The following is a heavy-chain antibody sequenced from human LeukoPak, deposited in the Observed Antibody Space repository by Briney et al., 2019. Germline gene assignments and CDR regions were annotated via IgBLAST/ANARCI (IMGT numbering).Heavy chain of an antibody. CDR2: ISSSGSTI. J-gene: IGHJ4*02. CDR3: ARVRDYDDCYFDY. D-gene: IGHD3-16*01. Sequence: GGSLRLSCAASGFTFSSYEMNWVRQTPGKGLEWVSYISSSGSTIYYADSVKGRFTISRDNAKNSLYLQMNSLRAEDTAVYYCARVRDYDDCYFDYWGQGTLVTVSS. V-gene: IGHV3-48*03. CDR1: GFTFSSYE.